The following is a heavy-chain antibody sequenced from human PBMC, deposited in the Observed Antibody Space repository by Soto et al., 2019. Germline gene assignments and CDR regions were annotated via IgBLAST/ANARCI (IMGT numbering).Heavy chain of an antibody. CDR2: VITMFGTT. J-gene: IGHJ3*02. CDR1: GGDFTGYA. CDR3: ARGSTGNWNIDAFDI. Sequence: QVQLEQSGAEVKKPGSSVIISCKVSGGDFTGYAVTWVRQAPGQGPEWMGRVITMFGTTVLSPRFQGRLTMTADKSTTTAHREVTALGSDDTAVYYCARGSTGNWNIDAFDIWGQGTMVTVSS. D-gene: IGHD1-1*01. V-gene: IGHV1-69*06.